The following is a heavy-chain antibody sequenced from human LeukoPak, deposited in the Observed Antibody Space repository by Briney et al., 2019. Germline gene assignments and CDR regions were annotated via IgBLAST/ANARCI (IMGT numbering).Heavy chain of an antibody. Sequence: GGSLRLSCAASGFTSSSYGMHWVRQAPGEGLEWVAVIWYDGSNKYYADSVKGRFTISRDNSKNTLYLQMNSLRAEDTAVYYCARWQQLVLYYYYGMDVWGQGTTVTVSS. V-gene: IGHV3-33*01. J-gene: IGHJ6*02. CDR3: ARWQQLVLYYYYGMDV. CDR2: IWYDGSNK. CDR1: GFTSSSYG. D-gene: IGHD6-13*01.